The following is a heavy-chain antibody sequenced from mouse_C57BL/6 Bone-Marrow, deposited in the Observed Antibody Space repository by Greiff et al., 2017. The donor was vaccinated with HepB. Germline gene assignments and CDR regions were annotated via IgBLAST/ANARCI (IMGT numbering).Heavy chain of an antibody. D-gene: IGHD1-1*01. J-gene: IGHJ1*03. V-gene: IGHV5-4*03. CDR3: ARWRYYGSIWYFDV. CDR2: ISDGGSYT. CDR1: GFTFSSYA. Sequence: DVMLVESGGGLVKPGGSLKLSCAASGFTFSSYAMSWVRQTPEKRLEWVATISDGGSYTYYPDNVKGRFTISRDNAKNNLYLQMSHLKSEDTAMYYCARWRYYGSIWYFDVWGTGTTVTVSS.